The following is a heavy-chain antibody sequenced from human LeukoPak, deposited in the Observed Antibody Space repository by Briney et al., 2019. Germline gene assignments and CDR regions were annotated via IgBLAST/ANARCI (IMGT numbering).Heavy chain of an antibody. D-gene: IGHD3-22*01. Sequence: GGSLRLSCAASGFTVSSDYMSWVRQAPGKGLEWVSAISGSGGSTYYADSVKGRFTISRDNSKNTLYLQMNSLRAEDTAVYYCAKDYYDSSGYYHWYFDLWGRGTLVTVSS. CDR2: ISGSGGST. CDR3: AKDYYDSSGYYHWYFDL. J-gene: IGHJ2*01. CDR1: GFTVSSDY. V-gene: IGHV3-23*01.